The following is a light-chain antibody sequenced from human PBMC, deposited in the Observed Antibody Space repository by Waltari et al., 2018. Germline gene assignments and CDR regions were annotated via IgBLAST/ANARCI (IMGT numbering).Light chain of an antibody. CDR2: DAS. J-gene: IGKJ3*01. CDR3: QQRSNWPPIIT. Sequence: EIVLTQSPATLSLSPGERATLSCRASQSVSSYLAWYQQKPGQAPRLLIYDASNRATGIPVRFSGSGSGTDFTLTISSLEPEDFAVYYCQQRSNWPPIITFGPGTKVDIK. V-gene: IGKV3-11*01. CDR1: QSVSSY.